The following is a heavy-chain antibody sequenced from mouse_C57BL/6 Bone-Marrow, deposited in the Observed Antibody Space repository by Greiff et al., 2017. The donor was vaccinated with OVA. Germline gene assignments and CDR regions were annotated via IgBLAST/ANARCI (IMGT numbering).Heavy chain of an antibody. CDR1: GFTFSDYG. V-gene: IGHV5-15*01. Sequence: EVKLMESGGGLVQPGGSLKLSCAASGFTFSDYGMAWVRQAPRKGPEWVAFISNLAYSIYYADTVTGRFTISRENAKNTLYLGMSSLRSEDTAMYYCARCYYGSVWFAYWGQGTLVTVSA. CDR2: ISNLAYSI. CDR3: ARCYYGSVWFAY. D-gene: IGHD1-1*01. J-gene: IGHJ3*01.